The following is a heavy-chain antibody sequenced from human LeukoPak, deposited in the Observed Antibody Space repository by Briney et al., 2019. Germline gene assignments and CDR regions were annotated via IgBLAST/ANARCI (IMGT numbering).Heavy chain of an antibody. V-gene: IGHV4-38-2*02. CDR2: IYHSGST. J-gene: IGHJ6*03. Sequence: SETLSLTCTVSGYSISSGYYWGWIRQPPGKGLEWIGSIYHSGSTYYNPSLKSRVTISVDTSKNQFSLKLSSVTAADTAVYYCARLAYYYYYMDVWGKGTTVTISS. CDR3: ARLAYYYYYMDV. CDR1: GYSISSGYY.